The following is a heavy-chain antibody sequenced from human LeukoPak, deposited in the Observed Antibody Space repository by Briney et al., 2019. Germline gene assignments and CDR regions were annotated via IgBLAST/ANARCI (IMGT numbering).Heavy chain of an antibody. CDR1: GGTFSSYA. CDR3: ATDHWELLDY. V-gene: IGHV1-24*01. J-gene: IGHJ4*02. CDR2: FDPEDGET. D-gene: IGHD1-26*01. Sequence: ASVKVSCKASGGTFSSYAINWVRQAPGKGLEWMGGFDPEDGETIYAQKFQGRVTMTEDTSTDTAYMELSSLRSEDTAVYYCATDHWELLDYWGQGTLVTVSS.